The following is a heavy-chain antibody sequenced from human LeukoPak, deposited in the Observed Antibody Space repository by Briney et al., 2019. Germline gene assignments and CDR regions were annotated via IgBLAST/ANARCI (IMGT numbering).Heavy chain of an antibody. V-gene: IGHV3-23*01. J-gene: IGHJ5*02. D-gene: IGHD3-22*01. Sequence: GGSLRLSCAASGFTFSSYAMSWVRQAPGKGLEWVSAISGSGGSTYYADSVKGRFTISRDNSKNKLYLQMNSLRAEDTAVYYCAKEGDPNYDSSGYHHWGQGTLVTVSS. CDR2: ISGSGGST. CDR1: GFTFSSYA. CDR3: AKEGDPNYDSSGYHH.